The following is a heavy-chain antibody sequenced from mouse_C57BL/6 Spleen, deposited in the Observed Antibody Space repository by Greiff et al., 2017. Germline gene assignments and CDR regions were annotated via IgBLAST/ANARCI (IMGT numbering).Heavy chain of an antibody. Sequence: VQLKQSGPELVKPGASVQIPCKASGYTFTDYNMDWVKQSHGKSLEWIGDINPNNGGTIYNQKFKGKATLTVDKSSSTAYMELRSLPSEDTAVYYGARRDGMYYGGYAMDYWGQGTSVTVSS. CDR2: INPNNGGT. CDR3: ARRDGMYYGGYAMDY. D-gene: IGHD1-1*01. V-gene: IGHV1-18*01. CDR1: GYTFTDYN. J-gene: IGHJ4*01.